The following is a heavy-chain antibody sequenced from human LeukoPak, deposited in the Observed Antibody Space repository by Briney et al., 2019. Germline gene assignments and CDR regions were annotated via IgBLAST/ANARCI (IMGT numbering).Heavy chain of an antibody. CDR3: ARGRHGARYFDY. Sequence: GGSLRLSCTASEFTFNSYWMHWVRQAPGKGLVWVSHIDSDGSSTNYADSVKGRLTISRDNAKNTVYLQMNSLRADDTAVYYCARGRHGARYFDYWGQGTLVTVSS. V-gene: IGHV3-74*01. CDR1: EFTFNSYW. J-gene: IGHJ4*02. D-gene: IGHD4/OR15-4a*01. CDR2: IDSDGSST.